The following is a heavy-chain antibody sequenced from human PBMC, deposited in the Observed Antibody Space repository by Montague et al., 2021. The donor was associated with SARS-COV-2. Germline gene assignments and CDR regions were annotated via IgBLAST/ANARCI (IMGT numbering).Heavy chain of an antibody. D-gene: IGHD1-1*01. J-gene: IGHJ3*02. CDR2: IKQDGSEI. Sequence: SLRLSCAASGFTFSNYWLSWVRQAPGMGLEWVANIKQDGSEIYYLVSVKGRFTISRDNSKNSLSLQMNSLRAEDTALYFCARVSEGESNNSQYRAFDIWGQGTMVTVS. CDR1: GFTFSNYW. V-gene: IGHV3-7*01. CDR3: ARVSEGESNNSQYRAFDI.